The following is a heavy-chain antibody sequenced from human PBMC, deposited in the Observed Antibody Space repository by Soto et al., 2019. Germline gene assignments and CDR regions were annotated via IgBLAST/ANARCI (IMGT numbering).Heavy chain of an antibody. V-gene: IGHV1-18*01. CDR2: ISLYSDGT. Sequence: DSVKVSCKTSGYTFSNYGITWVRQAPGQPLEWLGWISLYSDGTNYAQKFQGRVSMTTDTSTTTAYMELRSLRSDDTAVYYCARVVPGAEAWFGPWGQGTLVTVSS. CDR3: ARVVPGAEAWFGP. D-gene: IGHD2-2*01. J-gene: IGHJ5*02. CDR1: GYTFSNYG.